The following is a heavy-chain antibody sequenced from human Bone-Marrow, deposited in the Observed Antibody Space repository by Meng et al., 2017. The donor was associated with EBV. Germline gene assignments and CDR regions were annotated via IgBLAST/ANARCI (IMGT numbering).Heavy chain of an antibody. CDR3: ASESGRGFTPDY. J-gene: IGHJ4*02. D-gene: IGHD3-10*01. CDR2: LIPMSGAP. Sequence: QVQLVQSGAEVKKPGSSVKVSCKPSGGTFSSDAISWVRQAPGQGLVWLGGLIPMSGAPYYAQNFQGRVTITADESTSTHYMELSNLRSEDTAMYYCASESGRGFTPDYWGQGTLVTVSS. CDR1: GGTFSSDA. V-gene: IGHV1-69*01.